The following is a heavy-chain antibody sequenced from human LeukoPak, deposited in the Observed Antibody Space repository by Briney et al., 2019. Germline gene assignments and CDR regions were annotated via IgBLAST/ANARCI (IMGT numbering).Heavy chain of an antibody. J-gene: IGHJ4*02. Sequence: SETLSLTCTVSGGSISSSSYYWGWIRQPPGKGLEWIGSIYYSGSTYYNPSLKSRVTMSVDTSKNQFSLKLSPVTAADTAVYYCARDRYYYDSSGYLFDYWGQGTLVTVSS. D-gene: IGHD3-22*01. CDR3: ARDRYYYDSSGYLFDY. V-gene: IGHV4-39*07. CDR2: IYYSGST. CDR1: GGSISSSSYY.